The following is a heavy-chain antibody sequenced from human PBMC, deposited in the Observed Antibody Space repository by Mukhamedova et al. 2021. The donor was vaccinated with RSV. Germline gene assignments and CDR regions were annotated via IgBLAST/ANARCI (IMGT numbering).Heavy chain of an antibody. V-gene: IGHV4-59*01. CDR2: IYYTGST. Sequence: SWVRQPPGKSLEWLGYIYYTGSTTYNPSLRSRVTMSVDTSKNQFSLKLTSVTAADTAIYCCARDLVDTANFYFYGMDVWGLGTTVT. J-gene: IGHJ6*02. D-gene: IGHD5-18*01. CDR3: ARDLVDTANFYFYGMDV.